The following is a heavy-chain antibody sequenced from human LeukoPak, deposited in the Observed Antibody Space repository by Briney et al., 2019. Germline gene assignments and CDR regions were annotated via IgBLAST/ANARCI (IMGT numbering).Heavy chain of an antibody. D-gene: IGHD3-10*01. CDR1: GYSFTSYW. CDR2: IDPSDSYI. Sequence: GESLKISCKGSGYSFTSYWISWVRQMPGKGLEWMGRIDPSDSYINYSPSFQGHVTISADKSISTAYLQWSSPEASDTAMYYCARDLGYYGSGSSRFDPWGQGTLVTVSS. CDR3: ARDLGYYGSGSSRFDP. J-gene: IGHJ5*02. V-gene: IGHV5-10-1*01.